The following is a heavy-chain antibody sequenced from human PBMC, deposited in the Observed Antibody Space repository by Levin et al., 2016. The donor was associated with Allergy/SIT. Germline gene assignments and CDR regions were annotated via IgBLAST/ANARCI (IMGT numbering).Heavy chain of an antibody. J-gene: IGHJ6*03. CDR2: IYYSGST. CDR3: ARDRGAIPDYYYYMDV. Sequence: WIRQPPGKGLEWIGYIYYSGSTNYNPSLKSRVTISVGTSKNQFSLKLSSVTAADTAVYYCARDRGAIPDYYYYMDVWGKGTTVTVSS. V-gene: IGHV4-59*01. D-gene: IGHD2-2*02.